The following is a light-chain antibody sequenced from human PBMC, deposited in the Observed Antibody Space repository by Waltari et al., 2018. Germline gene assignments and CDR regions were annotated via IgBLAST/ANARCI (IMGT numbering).Light chain of an antibody. J-gene: IGKJ1*01. Sequence: PGERATLSCRASQSVSSNLAWYQQKPGQAPRLLIYGASTRATGIPARFSGSGSGTEFTLTISSLQSEDFAVYYCQQYNNWPPWTFGQGTKVEIK. V-gene: IGKV3-15*01. CDR3: QQYNNWPPWT. CDR2: GAS. CDR1: QSVSSN.